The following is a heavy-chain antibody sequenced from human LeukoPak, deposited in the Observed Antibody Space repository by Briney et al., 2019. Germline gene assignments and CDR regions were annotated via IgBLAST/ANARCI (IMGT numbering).Heavy chain of an antibody. J-gene: IGHJ5*02. Sequence: GGSLRLSCAASGFTFSNFAMSWVRQAPGKGLEWVANIKQDGIGKNYVDSVKGRFTISRDNAKKSVFLQMSGLRVEDTAVYYCGAASLSWGQGTLVTVSS. CDR3: GAASLS. D-gene: IGHD6-25*01. V-gene: IGHV3-7*01. CDR1: GFTFSNFA. CDR2: IKQDGIGK.